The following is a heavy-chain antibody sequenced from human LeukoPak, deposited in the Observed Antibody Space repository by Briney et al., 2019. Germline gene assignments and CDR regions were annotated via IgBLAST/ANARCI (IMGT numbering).Heavy chain of an antibody. CDR3: AKAGHLDYFLRWFDP. D-gene: IGHD3/OR15-3a*01. Sequence: ASVKVSCKASGYTFTDYYVHGIRPAPGRGFDWMGWINPKSGKTKYAPIFEGRVSVTRDTSTQTVYMQLNSLKSDDTAVYYCAKAGHLDYFLRWFDPWGQGTLVTVSS. J-gene: IGHJ5*02. CDR2: INPKSGKT. V-gene: IGHV1-2*02. CDR1: GYTFTDYY.